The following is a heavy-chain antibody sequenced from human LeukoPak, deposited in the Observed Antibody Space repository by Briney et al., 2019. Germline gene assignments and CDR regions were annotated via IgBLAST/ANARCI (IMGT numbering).Heavy chain of an antibody. Sequence: SETLSLTCAVYGGSFSGYYWSWIRQPPGKGLEWIGEINHSGSTNYNPSLKSRVTISVDTSKNQFSLKLSSVTAADTAVYYCAGGPTRGWFDPWGQGTLVTVSS. CDR3: AGGPTRGWFDP. J-gene: IGHJ5*02. V-gene: IGHV4-34*01. CDR1: GGSFSGYY. CDR2: INHSGST.